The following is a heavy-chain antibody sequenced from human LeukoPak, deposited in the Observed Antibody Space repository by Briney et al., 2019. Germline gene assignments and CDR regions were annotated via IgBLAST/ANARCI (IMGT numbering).Heavy chain of an antibody. CDR3: ARSAFVRGYYYGFDY. Sequence: VASVKVSCKASGYTFTGYYMHWVRQAPGQGLEWMGWINPNSGGTNYAQKFQGRVTMTRDTSISTAYMELSRLRSDDTAVYYCARSAFVRGYYYGFDYWGQGTLVTVSS. CDR1: GYTFTGYY. CDR2: INPNSGGT. D-gene: IGHD3-22*01. V-gene: IGHV1-2*02. J-gene: IGHJ4*02.